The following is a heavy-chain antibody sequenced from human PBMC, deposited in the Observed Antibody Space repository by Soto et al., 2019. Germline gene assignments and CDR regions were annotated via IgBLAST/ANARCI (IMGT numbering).Heavy chain of an antibody. CDR2: ITPISGTA. Sequence: QVQLVQSGAEVKKPGTSVKFSCKASGGTFSSYAISWVRQAPGQGLEWRGGITPISGTANYAQKFQGRVTITADESTSTAYMELSSLRSEDTALYYCARSHGSSTSLEIYYYYYYGMDGGGQGTKVTFSS. V-gene: IGHV1-69*01. J-gene: IGHJ6*02. CDR1: GGTFSSYA. D-gene: IGHD2-2*01. CDR3: ARSHGSSTSLEIYYYYYYGMDG.